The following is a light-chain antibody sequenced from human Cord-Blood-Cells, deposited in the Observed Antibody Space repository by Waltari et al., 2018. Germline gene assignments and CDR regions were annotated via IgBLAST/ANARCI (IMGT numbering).Light chain of an antibody. J-gene: IGLJ3*02. V-gene: IGLV2-8*01. Sequence: QSALTQPPSASGSPGQSVTISCTGTSSDVGGYNYVSWYQQHPGKAPKLMIYEVSKRPSGVPARFSGSKSGNTASLTVCGLQAEDEADYYCSSYAGSNNLVFGGGTKLTVL. CDR2: EVS. CDR3: SSYAGSNNLV. CDR1: SSDVGGYNY.